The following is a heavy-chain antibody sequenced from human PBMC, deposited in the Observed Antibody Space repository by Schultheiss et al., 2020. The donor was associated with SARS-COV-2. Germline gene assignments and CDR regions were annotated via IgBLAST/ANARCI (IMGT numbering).Heavy chain of an antibody. D-gene: IGHD3-22*01. Sequence: GGSLRLSCAASGFTFSNYGMGWVRQAPGKGLEWVSSISSSSSYIYYADSVKGRFTISRDNAKNSLYLQMNSLRAEDTAVYYCARDDYDSSGYYIYWGQGTLVTVSS. CDR3: ARDDYDSSGYYIY. J-gene: IGHJ4*02. CDR1: GFTFSNYG. V-gene: IGHV3-21*01. CDR2: ISSSSSYI.